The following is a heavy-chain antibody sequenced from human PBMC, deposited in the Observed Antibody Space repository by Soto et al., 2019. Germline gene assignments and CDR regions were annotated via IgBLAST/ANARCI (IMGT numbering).Heavy chain of an antibody. CDR2: IDYSGST. CDR3: ARELAQRGGGYWLDP. J-gene: IGHJ5*02. D-gene: IGHD3-10*01. V-gene: IGHV4-59*08. CDR1: GGSISSYS. Sequence: QVQLQESGPGLVKPSETLSLTCTVSGGSISSYSWSWIRQPPGKGLEWIGYIDYSGSTNYNPSLRSRVSISGDTAKNQLSLLLSSVTAADTAVYYCARELAQRGGGYWLDPWGQGTLVTVSS.